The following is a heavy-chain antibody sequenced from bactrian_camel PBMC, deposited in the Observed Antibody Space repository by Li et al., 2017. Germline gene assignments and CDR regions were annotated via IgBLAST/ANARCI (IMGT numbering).Heavy chain of an antibody. CDR1: GFTFSNFA. Sequence: VQLVESGGGLVQPGGSLMLSCAASGFTFSNFAMNWVRQAPGKGLEWVSGIKSSDGSTWYADSVKGRFTISRDDAKNMVYLQMNNLKPEDTAVYYCAADPLAQAGLGACFNERNFWGQGTQVTVS. V-gene: IGHV3S40*01. CDR2: IKSSDGST. D-gene: IGHD1*01. J-gene: IGHJ4*01. CDR3: AADPLAQAGLGACFNERNF.